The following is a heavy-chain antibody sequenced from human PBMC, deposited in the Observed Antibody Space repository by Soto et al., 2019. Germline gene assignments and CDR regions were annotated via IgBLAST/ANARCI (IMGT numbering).Heavy chain of an antibody. J-gene: IGHJ5*02. CDR2: IYYSGST. D-gene: IGHD3-3*01. CDR3: AKGAPWILVP. CDR1: GGSISSSSYY. V-gene: IGHV4-39*07. Sequence: SETLSLTCTVSGGSISSSSYYWGWIRQPPGKGLEWIGSIYYSGSTYYNPSLKSRVTISVDTSKNQFSLKLSSVTAADTAMYYCAKGAPWILVPWGQGTQVTVSS.